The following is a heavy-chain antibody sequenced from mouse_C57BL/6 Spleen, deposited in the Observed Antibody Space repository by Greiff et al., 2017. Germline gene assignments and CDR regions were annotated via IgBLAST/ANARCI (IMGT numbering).Heavy chain of an antibody. CDR3: ARDNGSTDYFDY. J-gene: IGHJ2*01. D-gene: IGHD1-1*01. V-gene: IGHV1-20*01. Sequence: VQLKESGPELVKPGDSVKISCKASGYSFTGYFMNWVMQSHGKSLEWIGRINPYNGDTFYNQKFKGKATLTVDKSSSTAHMELRSLTSEDSAVYYCARDNGSTDYFDYWGQGTTLTVSS. CDR2: INPYNGDT. CDR1: GYSFTGYF.